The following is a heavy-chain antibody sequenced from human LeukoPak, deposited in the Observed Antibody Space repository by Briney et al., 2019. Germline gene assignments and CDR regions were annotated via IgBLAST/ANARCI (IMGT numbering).Heavy chain of an antibody. D-gene: IGHD6-13*01. CDR3: ARHIRAAAFDP. V-gene: IGHV3-74*01. J-gene: IGHJ5*02. CDR1: GFSIGDHF. Sequence: GGSLRLSCAASGFSIGDHFMHWVRQGPGKGLMWVSRIDRDGSEINYADSVKGRFTISRDNAKNTLYLQMDSLRDEDTAVYYCARHIRAAAFDPWGQGTLVTVSS. CDR2: IDRDGSEI.